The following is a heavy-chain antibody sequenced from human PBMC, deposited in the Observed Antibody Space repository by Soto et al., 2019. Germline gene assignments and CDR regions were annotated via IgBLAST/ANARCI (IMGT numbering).Heavy chain of an antibody. Sequence: PSETLSLTCAVPGGSISSGGYSWSWIRQPPGQGLEWIGYIYHSRSTYYNPSLKSRVTISVDTSKNQFSQKRSPVTAADTAVYYCALRGYVDTAMGGFAFDIWGQGTMVTVSS. CDR2: IYHSRST. V-gene: IGHV4-30-2*01. D-gene: IGHD5-18*01. CDR1: GGSISSGGYS. J-gene: IGHJ3*02. CDR3: ALRGYVDTAMGGFAFDI.